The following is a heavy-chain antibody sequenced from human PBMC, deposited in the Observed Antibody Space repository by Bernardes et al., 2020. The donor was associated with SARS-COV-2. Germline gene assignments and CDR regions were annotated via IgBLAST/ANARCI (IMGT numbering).Heavy chain of an antibody. Sequence: ASVKVSCKTSGYTFTKYGVSWLRQAPGQGLEWMGWVSTYDGHTNYSQTYQGRISMTTDSATSTAYMEVRSLTSDDTAVYYCVRDATDYAFQTLYYFDFWGQGTLVTVSS. CDR2: VSTYDGHT. CDR1: GYTFTKYG. J-gene: IGHJ4*02. V-gene: IGHV1-18*01. CDR3: VRDATDYAFQTLYYFDF. D-gene: IGHD4-17*01.